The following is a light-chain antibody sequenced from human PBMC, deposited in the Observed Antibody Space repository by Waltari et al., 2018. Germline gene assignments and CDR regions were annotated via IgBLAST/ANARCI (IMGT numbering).Light chain of an antibody. J-gene: IGKJ2*01. Sequence: DIQMTQSPASLSASVGDRVTITCRASQNIDRYLNWYQQKPGNAPKLLIYAASSPQSGAPSGFSGSGSGTDFTLTISSLQPEHFATYYCQQSYSVPYTFGPGTKLEI. CDR2: AAS. V-gene: IGKV1-39*01. CDR3: QQSYSVPYT. CDR1: QNIDRY.